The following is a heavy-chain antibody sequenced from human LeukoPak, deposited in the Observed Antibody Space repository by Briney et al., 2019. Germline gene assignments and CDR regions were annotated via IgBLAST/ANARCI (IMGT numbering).Heavy chain of an antibody. V-gene: IGHV3-30*02. Sequence: AGTLRLSCAASGFTFSSYGMHWVRQAPGKGLEWVAFIRYDGSNKYYADSVKGRFTISRDNSKNTLYLQMNSLKTEDTAVYYCTTDQAAAGMDPNDYWGQGTLVTVSS. CDR3: TTDQAAAGMDPNDY. CDR2: IRYDGSNK. D-gene: IGHD6-13*01. CDR1: GFTFSSYG. J-gene: IGHJ4*02.